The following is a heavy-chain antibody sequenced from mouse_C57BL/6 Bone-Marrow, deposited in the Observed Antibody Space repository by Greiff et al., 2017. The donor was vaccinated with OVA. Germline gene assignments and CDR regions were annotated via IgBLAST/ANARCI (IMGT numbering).Heavy chain of an antibody. CDR2: IDPETGGT. D-gene: IGHD2-5*01. V-gene: IGHV1-15*01. CDR3: TRGYSNYYAMDY. J-gene: IGHJ4*01. CDR1: GYTFTDYE. Sequence: VQLQQSGAELVRPGASVTLSCKASGYTFTDYEMPWVKQTPVHGLEWIGAIDPETGGTAYNQKFKGKAILTADKSSSTAYMELRSRTSEDSAVYYCTRGYSNYYAMDYWGQGTSVTVSS.